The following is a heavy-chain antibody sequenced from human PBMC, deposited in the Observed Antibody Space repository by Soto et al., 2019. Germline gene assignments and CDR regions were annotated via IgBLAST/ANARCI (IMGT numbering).Heavy chain of an antibody. D-gene: IGHD3-22*01. Sequence: QVQLVESGGGAVQPGRSLRLSCEVSGFSFSSYGMHRVRQAPGKGLEWVAVIWYDGNKKYYADSVRGRFTISRDNSKNTLYLEMNSLRAEDTAVYHCAVDTSGLLDYWGQGTLVTVSS. CDR3: AVDTSGLLDY. CDR1: GFSFSSYG. V-gene: IGHV3-33*03. CDR2: IWYDGNKK. J-gene: IGHJ4*02.